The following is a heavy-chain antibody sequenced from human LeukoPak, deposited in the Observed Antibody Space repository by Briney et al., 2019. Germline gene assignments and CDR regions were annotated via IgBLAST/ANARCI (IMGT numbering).Heavy chain of an antibody. CDR3: ARDDGDYGDYRFDY. CDR2: IYYSGST. Sequence: SETLSLTCTVSGGSISSSSYYWGWIRQPPGKGLEWIGSIYYSGSTYYNPSLKSRVTISVDTSKNQFSLKLSSVTAADTAVYYCARDDGDYGDYRFDYWGQGTLVTVSS. J-gene: IGHJ4*02. D-gene: IGHD4-17*01. V-gene: IGHV4-39*07. CDR1: GGSISSSSYY.